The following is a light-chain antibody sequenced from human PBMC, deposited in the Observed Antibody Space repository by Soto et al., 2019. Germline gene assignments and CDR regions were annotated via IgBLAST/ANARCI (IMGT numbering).Light chain of an antibody. J-gene: IGKJ4*01. CDR1: QSVSSNY. Sequence: EMVLTQSPGTLSLSPGDRATLSCRASQSVSSNYLTWYQQKPGQAPRLLIYGASSRATGIPDRFSGSGSGTDFTLTISRLEPEDFAVYYCRQYDTSPPLTFGGGTRVEIK. CDR2: GAS. CDR3: RQYDTSPPLT. V-gene: IGKV3-20*01.